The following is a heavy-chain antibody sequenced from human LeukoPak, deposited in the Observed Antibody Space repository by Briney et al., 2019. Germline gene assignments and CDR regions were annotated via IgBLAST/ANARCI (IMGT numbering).Heavy chain of an antibody. Sequence: GGSLRLSCAASGFTFSSYGMHWVRQAPGKGLEWVAFIRYDGSNKYYADSVKGRFTISRDNSKNTLYLQMNSLRAEDTAVYYCAKVLIWTYGSGNYYKGAFDIWGQGTMVTVFS. CDR2: IRYDGSNK. J-gene: IGHJ3*02. V-gene: IGHV3-30*02. D-gene: IGHD3-10*01. CDR3: AKVLIWTYGSGNYYKGAFDI. CDR1: GFTFSSYG.